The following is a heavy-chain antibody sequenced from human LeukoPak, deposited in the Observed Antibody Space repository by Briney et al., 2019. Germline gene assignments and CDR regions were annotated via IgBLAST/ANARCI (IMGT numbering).Heavy chain of an antibody. CDR3: ARGTYYYEF. D-gene: IGHD3-22*01. CDR1: KFTFSDYW. Sequence: GRSLRLSCAAPKFTFSDYWMTWVRQAPGKGPEWVAYMNQLGNEKKYLDSVKGRFTISRDNAKNSLYLQMTSLRVDDTAVYYCARGTYYYEFWGQRTLVTASS. J-gene: IGHJ4*02. CDR2: MNQLGNEK. V-gene: IGHV3-7*04.